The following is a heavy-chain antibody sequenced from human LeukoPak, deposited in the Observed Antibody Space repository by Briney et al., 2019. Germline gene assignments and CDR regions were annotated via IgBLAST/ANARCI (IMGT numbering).Heavy chain of an antibody. Sequence: SETLSLTCTVSGYSISSGYYWGWIRQPPGKGLEWIGSIYHSGSTYYNPSLKSRVTISVDTSKNQFSLKLSSVTAADTAVYYCARIGISSSSLGFNYWGQGTLVTVSS. CDR2: IYHSGST. D-gene: IGHD6-6*01. V-gene: IGHV4-38-2*02. CDR1: GYSISSGYY. CDR3: ARIGISSSSLGFNY. J-gene: IGHJ4*02.